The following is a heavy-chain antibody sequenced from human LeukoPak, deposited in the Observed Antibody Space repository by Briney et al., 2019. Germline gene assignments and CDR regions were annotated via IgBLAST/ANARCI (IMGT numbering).Heavy chain of an antibody. D-gene: IGHD2-2*01. Sequence: GASVKVSCKASGYTFTDYYIHWVRQAPGQGLEWMGWIIPNSGDTNYAQKFQGRVTMTRDTSISTAYMELTSLRYDDAAVYYCARSACSRTTCPDYWGQGTLVTISS. CDR3: ARSACSRTTCPDY. J-gene: IGHJ4*02. V-gene: IGHV1-2*02. CDR2: IIPNSGDT. CDR1: GYTFTDYY.